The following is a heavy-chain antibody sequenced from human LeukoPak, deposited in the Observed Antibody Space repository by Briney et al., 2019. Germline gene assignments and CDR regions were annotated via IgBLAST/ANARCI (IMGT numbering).Heavy chain of an antibody. V-gene: IGHV1-46*01. J-gene: IGHJ4*02. CDR3: ARDRGGDYYDSSGYYRGDYFDY. D-gene: IGHD3-22*01. Sequence: ASVKVSCKASGYTFTSYYMHWERQAPGQGLEWMGIINPSGGSTSYAQKFQGRVTMTRDTSTSTVYMELSSLRSEDTAVYYCARDRGGDYYDSSGYYRGDYFDYWGQGTLVTVSS. CDR2: INPSGGST. CDR1: GYTFTSYY.